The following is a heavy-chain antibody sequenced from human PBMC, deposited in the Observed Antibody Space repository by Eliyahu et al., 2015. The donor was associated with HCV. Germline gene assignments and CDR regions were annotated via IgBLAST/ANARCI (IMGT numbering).Heavy chain of an antibody. Sequence: EVQLVESGGGLVQPGGSLSLSCAASGFTFSSYALPWVRPGPGKGLEYVSAISTNGGSTYYANSVKGRFTISRDNSKNTLYLQMGSLRAEDMAVYYCARVRHGDGLEGFLEWLSVTGGLDYWGQGTLVTVSS. D-gene: IGHD3-3*01. CDR2: ISTNGGST. V-gene: IGHV3-64*01. CDR3: ARVRHGDGLEGFLEWLSVTGGLDY. CDR1: GFTFSSYA. J-gene: IGHJ4*02.